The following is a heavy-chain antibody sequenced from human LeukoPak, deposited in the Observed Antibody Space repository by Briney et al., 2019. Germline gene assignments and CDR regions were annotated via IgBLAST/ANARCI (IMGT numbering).Heavy chain of an antibody. J-gene: IGHJ3*02. CDR3: AKETFVYGDYGDYAFDI. V-gene: IGHV3-9*01. D-gene: IGHD4-17*01. CDR1: GFTFDDYA. Sequence: GGSLRLSCAASGFTFDDYAMHWVRQAPGKGLEWVSGISWNSGSIGYADSVKGRFTISRDNAKNSLYLQMNSLRAEDTALYYCAKETFVYGDYGDYAFDIWGQGTMVTVSS. CDR2: ISWNSGSI.